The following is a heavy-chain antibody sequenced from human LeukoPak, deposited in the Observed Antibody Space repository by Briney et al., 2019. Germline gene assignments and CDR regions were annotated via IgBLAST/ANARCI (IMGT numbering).Heavy chain of an antibody. V-gene: IGHV3-66*01. Sequence: GGSLRLSCAASGFTVSSNYMSWVRQAPGKGLEWVSVIYSGGSTYYADSVKGGFTISRDNSKNTLYLQMNSLRAEDTAVYYCATNVMITFGGVISSYWGQGTLVTVSS. CDR1: GFTVSSNY. CDR2: IYSGGST. CDR3: ATNVMITFGGVISSY. J-gene: IGHJ4*02. D-gene: IGHD3-16*01.